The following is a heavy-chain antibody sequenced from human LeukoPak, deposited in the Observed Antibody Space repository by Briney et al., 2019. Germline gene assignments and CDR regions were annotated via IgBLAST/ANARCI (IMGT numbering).Heavy chain of an antibody. CDR3: ARDKVSYYYDSSGLDAFDI. D-gene: IGHD3-22*01. J-gene: IGHJ3*02. Sequence: PSQTLSLTCSVSGDSFSSGGYYWSWIRQHPGKGLEWIGYIYNSGSTNYNPSLKSRVTISVDTSKNQFSLKLSSVTAADTAVYYCARDKVSYYYDSSGLDAFDIWGQGTMVTVSS. CDR2: IYNSGST. V-gene: IGHV4-31*03. CDR1: GDSFSSGGYY.